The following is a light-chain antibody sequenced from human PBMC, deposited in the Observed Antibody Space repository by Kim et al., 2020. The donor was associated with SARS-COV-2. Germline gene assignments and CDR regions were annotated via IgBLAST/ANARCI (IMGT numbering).Light chain of an antibody. J-gene: IGLJ3*02. Sequence: SYELTQPPSVSVSPGQTASITCSGDKLGDKYVCWYQQRPGQSPVVVIYEDRKRPSGIPERFSASNSGNTATLTIRGTQAMDEADYYCQAWDSYTAVFGGG. CDR1: KLGDKY. CDR3: QAWDSYTAV. CDR2: EDR. V-gene: IGLV3-1*01.